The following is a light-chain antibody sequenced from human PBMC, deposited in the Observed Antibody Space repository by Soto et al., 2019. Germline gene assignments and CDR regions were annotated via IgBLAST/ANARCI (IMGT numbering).Light chain of an antibody. V-gene: IGKV1-5*03. Sequence: DIQMTQSPSTPASVGDRDTITCRASQSISRWLAWYQQKPGKAPKLLIYGASSLESGVPSRFSGSGSGTEFTLTISSLLPDDFATYYCQQYSSSSVTFGGATKVDIK. CDR3: QQYSSSSVT. CDR2: GAS. J-gene: IGKJ4*01. CDR1: QSISRW.